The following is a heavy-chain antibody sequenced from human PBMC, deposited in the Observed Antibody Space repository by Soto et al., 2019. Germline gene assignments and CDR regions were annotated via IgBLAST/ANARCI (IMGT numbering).Heavy chain of an antibody. CDR1: GFTFSGYA. D-gene: IGHD1-26*01. J-gene: IGHJ4*02. Sequence: EVQLVESGGGLVKPGGSLRLSCAASGFTFSGYAMNWVRQAPGEGLEWVSFISSSSNTIYYADSVRGRFTISRDNAKNSLYLQMNSLRVEDTAVYHCARDAGGATYNWGQGTLVTVSS. CDR2: ISSSSNTI. CDR3: ARDAGGATYN. V-gene: IGHV3-21*02.